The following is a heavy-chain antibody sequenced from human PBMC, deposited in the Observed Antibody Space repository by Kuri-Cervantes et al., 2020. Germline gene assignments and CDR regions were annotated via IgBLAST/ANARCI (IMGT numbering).Heavy chain of an antibody. CDR1: GYTFTGYY. CDR3: ARAGSVMITFGGVVAYRFDC. CDR2: INPNSGGT. D-gene: IGHD3-16*02. J-gene: IGHJ4*02. V-gene: IGHV1-2*02. Sequence: ASVKVSCKASGYTFTGYYMHWVRQAPGQRLEWMGWINPNSGGTNYAQKFQGRVTMTRDTSISTAYMELSRLRSDDTAVYYCARAGSVMITFGGVVAYRFDCWGQGTLVTVSS.